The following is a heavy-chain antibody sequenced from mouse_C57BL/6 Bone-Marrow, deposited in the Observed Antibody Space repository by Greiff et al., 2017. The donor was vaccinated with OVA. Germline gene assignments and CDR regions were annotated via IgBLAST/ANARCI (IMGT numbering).Heavy chain of an antibody. CDR3: ARGYYGSSTDWYFDV. CDR2: FHPYNDDT. V-gene: IGHV1-47*01. J-gene: IGHJ1*03. CDR1: GYTFTTYP. D-gene: IGHD1-1*01. Sequence: VQLQQSGAELVKPGASVKMSCKASGYTFTTYPIEWMKQNHGKSLEWIGNFHPYNDDTKYNAKFKGKATLTVEKSSSTVYLELSRLTSDDSAVYYCARGYYGSSTDWYFDVWGTGTTVTVSS.